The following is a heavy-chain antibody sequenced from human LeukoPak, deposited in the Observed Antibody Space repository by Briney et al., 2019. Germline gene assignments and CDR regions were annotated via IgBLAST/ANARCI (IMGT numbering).Heavy chain of an antibody. Sequence: PGGSLRLSCAASGFTFSSYGMRWVRQASGKGLEWVAFIRYDGSNKYYADSVKGRFTISRDNSKNTLYLQMNSLRVEDTAVYYCAKTSIPYSGYDLVFDYWGQGTLVTVSS. D-gene: IGHD5-12*01. CDR3: AKTSIPYSGYDLVFDY. CDR1: GFTFSSYG. J-gene: IGHJ4*02. V-gene: IGHV3-30*02. CDR2: IRYDGSNK.